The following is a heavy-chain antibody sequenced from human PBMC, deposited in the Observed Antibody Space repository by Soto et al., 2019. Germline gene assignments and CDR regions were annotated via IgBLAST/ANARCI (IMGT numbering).Heavy chain of an antibody. CDR3: ARDPRYSSGGMDV. CDR1: GYTFTGYY. CDR2: INPNSGGT. Sequence: ASVKVSCKASGYTFTGYYMHWVRQAPGQGLEWMGWINPNSGGTNYAQKFQGWVTMTRDTSISTAYMELSRLRSDDTAVYYCARDPRYSSGGMDVWGQGTKVTVYS. D-gene: IGHD2-21*01. V-gene: IGHV1-2*04. J-gene: IGHJ6*02.